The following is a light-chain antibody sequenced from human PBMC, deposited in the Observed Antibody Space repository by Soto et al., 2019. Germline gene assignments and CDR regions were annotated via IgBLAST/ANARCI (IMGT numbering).Light chain of an antibody. Sequence: QSVLTQLPSASGTPGQRVTISCSGGSSNIGSNTVNWYQQLPGTAPKLLIYSDNQRPSGVPDRFSGSKSGTSASLAISGLQSEDEADYYCAAWDDSLNGWVFGGGTQLTVL. CDR3: AAWDDSLNGWV. CDR1: SSNIGSNT. CDR2: SDN. J-gene: IGLJ3*02. V-gene: IGLV1-44*01.